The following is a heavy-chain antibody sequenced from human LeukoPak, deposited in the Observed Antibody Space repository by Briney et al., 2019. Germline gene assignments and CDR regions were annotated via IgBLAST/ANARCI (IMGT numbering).Heavy chain of an antibody. V-gene: IGHV3-21*01. D-gene: IGHD3-22*01. CDR2: ISSSSTYI. CDR1: GFTFSSYT. J-gene: IGHJ3*02. Sequence: PGGSLRLSCAASGFTFSSYTMNWVRQAPGKGLEWVSPISSSSTYIYYADSVKGRFTISRDNAKNSLYLQMNSLRAEDTAVYYCAREYYDSGGRRAFDIWGQGTMVTVSS. CDR3: AREYYDSGGRRAFDI.